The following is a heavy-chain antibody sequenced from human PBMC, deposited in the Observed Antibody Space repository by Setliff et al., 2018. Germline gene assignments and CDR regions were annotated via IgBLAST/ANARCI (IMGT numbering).Heavy chain of an antibody. CDR1: GGSISSISYY. V-gene: IGHV4-39*01. CDR3: ASCRYQVPYDY. J-gene: IGHJ4*02. CDR2: VYDSGTT. D-gene: IGHD2-2*01. Sequence: PSETLSLTCTVPGGSISSISYYWGWIRQPPGKGLEWIGTVYDSGTTYYNPSLKSRVTIFVDTSKNQFSLNLNSVTAADTGEYYCASCRYQVPYDYWGQGILVTVSS.